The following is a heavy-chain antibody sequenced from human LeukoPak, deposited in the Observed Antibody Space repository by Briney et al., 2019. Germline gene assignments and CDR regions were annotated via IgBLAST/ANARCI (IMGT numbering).Heavy chain of an antibody. J-gene: IGHJ5*02. D-gene: IGHD2-8*01. Sequence: SETLSLTCAVYGGSFSGYYWSWIRQPPGKGLEWIGEINHSGSTNYNPSLKSRVTISVDTSKNQFSLKLSSVTAADTAVYYCARDVGGYCTNGVCSNWFDPWGQGTLVTVSS. CDR3: ARDVGGYCTNGVCSNWFDP. CDR1: GGSFSGYY. CDR2: INHSGST. V-gene: IGHV4-34*01.